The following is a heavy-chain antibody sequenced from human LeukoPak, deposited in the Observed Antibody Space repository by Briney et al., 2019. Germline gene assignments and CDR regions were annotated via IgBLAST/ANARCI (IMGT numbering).Heavy chain of an antibody. CDR2: INSDGSST. J-gene: IGHJ5*02. CDR3: AIHTHGYWWFDP. V-gene: IGHV3-74*03. Sequence: PGGSLRLSCAASGFTFSNYWMHWVRQAPGKGLVWVSRINSDGSSTTYADSVKGRFTISRDNAKNTLYLQMNSLRAEDTAVYYCAIHTHGYWWFDPWGQGTLVTVSS. CDR1: GFTFSNYW. D-gene: IGHD5-18*01.